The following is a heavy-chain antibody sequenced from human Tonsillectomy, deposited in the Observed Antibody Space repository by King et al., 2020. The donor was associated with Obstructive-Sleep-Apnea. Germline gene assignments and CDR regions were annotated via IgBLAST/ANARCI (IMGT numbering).Heavy chain of an antibody. CDR2: LSHSGGST. CDR1: GFTFNNCA. CDR3: ANAIPWAWVGGYFDS. V-gene: IGHV3-23*04. Sequence: VQLVESGGGLVQPGGSLRLSCAASGFTFNNCAMSWVRQAPGKGLEWVSALSHSGGSTYYADSVGGRFTISRDNSKNMVYLQMSSLRAEDTAVYYCANAIPWAWVGGYFDSWGLGTLVTVSS. D-gene: IGHD3-10*01. J-gene: IGHJ4*02.